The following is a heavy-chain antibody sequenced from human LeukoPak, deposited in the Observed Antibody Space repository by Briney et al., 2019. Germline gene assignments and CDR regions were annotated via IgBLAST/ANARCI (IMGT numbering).Heavy chain of an antibody. J-gene: IGHJ4*02. CDR2: ISGSGGST. D-gene: IGHD3-22*01. V-gene: IGHV3-23*01. CDR3: AKDGAPYCYDSSGIYFDY. CDR1: GFTFSSYA. Sequence: GGSLRLSCAASGFTFSSYAMSWVRQAPGKGLEWVSAISGSGGSTYYADSVKGRFTISRDNSKNTLYLQMNSLRAEDTAVYYCAKDGAPYCYDSSGIYFDYWGQGTLVTVSS.